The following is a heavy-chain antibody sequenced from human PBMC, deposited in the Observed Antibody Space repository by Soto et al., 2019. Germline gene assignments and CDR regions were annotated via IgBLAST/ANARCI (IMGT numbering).Heavy chain of an antibody. D-gene: IGHD3-22*01. J-gene: IGHJ4*02. Sequence: QVQLVESGGGVVQPGRSLRLSCAASGFTFSSYGMHWVRQAPGKGLEWVAVISYDGSNKYYADSVKGRFTISRANAKNTLYLQMNSLRAEDTAVYYCATDHDDSSGYEDWGQGTLVTVSS. CDR1: GFTFSSYG. CDR2: ISYDGSNK. V-gene: IGHV3-30*03. CDR3: ATDHDDSSGYED.